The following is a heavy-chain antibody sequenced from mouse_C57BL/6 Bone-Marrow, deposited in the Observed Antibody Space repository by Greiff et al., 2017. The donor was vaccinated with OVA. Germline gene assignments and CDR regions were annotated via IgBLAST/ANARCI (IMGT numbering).Heavy chain of an antibody. CDR3: ARITTDYFDY. V-gene: IGHV5-6*02. D-gene: IGHD2-4*01. CDR2: ISSGGSYT. Sequence: DVMLVESGGDLVKPGGSLKLSCAASGFTFSSYGMSWVRQTPDKRLEWVATISSGGSYTYYQDSVKGRFTISRDNAKNTMYLQMSSLKSEDTAMYYCARITTDYFDYWGQGTTLTVSS. J-gene: IGHJ2*01. CDR1: GFTFSSYG.